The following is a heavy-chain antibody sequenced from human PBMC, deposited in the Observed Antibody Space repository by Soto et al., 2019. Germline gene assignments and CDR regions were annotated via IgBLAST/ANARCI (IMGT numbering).Heavy chain of an antibody. V-gene: IGHV3-33*01. CDR1: GFTFSSYG. CDR3: ARDKKFGDYVSPCCYGMDV. CDR2: IWYDGSNK. J-gene: IGHJ6*02. Sequence: QVQLVEAGGGVVQPGRSLRLSCAASGFTFSSYGMHWVRQAPGKGLEWVAGIWYDGSNKYYEDSVKGRFTSSRDNYKNTLYLQMIRLSAEDTAVYYCARDKKFGDYVSPCCYGMDVWGQGTTVTVSS. D-gene: IGHD4-17*01.